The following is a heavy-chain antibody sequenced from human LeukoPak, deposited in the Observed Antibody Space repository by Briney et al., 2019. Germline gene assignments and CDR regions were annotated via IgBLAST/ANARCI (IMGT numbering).Heavy chain of an antibody. V-gene: IGHV3-21*01. J-gene: IGHJ4*02. CDR1: GFTFSSYS. CDR3: ARDLRYCNGGSCSTALDY. D-gene: IGHD2-15*01. CDR2: ISSRRSYI. Sequence: GGSLRLSCAASGFTFSSYSMNWVRQAPGKGLEWVSSISSRRSYIYYADSVKGRLIISRDEAKNSLYLQINRQRAADTAVYYCARDLRYCNGGSCSTALDYWGQGTLVTVSS.